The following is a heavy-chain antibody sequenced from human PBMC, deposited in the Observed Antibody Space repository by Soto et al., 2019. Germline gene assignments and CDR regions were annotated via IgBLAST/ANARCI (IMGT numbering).Heavy chain of an antibody. CDR1: SGSISSSNW. CDR3: ARFDCSSTSCYFDY. D-gene: IGHD2-2*01. V-gene: IGHV4-4*02. J-gene: IGHJ4*02. CDR2: IYHSGST. Sequence: SETLSLTCAVSSGSISSSNWWSWVRQPPGKGLEWIGEIYHSGSTNYNPSLKSRVTISVDKSKNQSSLKLSSVTAADTAVYYCARFDCSSTSCYFDYWGQGTLVTVSS.